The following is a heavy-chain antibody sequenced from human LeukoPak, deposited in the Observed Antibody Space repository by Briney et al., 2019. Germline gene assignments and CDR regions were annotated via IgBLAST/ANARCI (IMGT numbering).Heavy chain of an antibody. CDR3: ARVLDGYNLPFGDY. D-gene: IGHD5-24*01. V-gene: IGHV3-7*01. CDR2: IKQDGSEK. CDR1: GFTFSSYW. J-gene: IGHJ4*02. Sequence: GGSLRLSCAASGFTFSSYWMSWVRQAPGKGLEWVANIKQDGSEKYYVDSVKGRITISRDNAKNSLYLQMNSLRAEDTAVYYCARVLDGYNLPFGDYWGQGTLVTVSS.